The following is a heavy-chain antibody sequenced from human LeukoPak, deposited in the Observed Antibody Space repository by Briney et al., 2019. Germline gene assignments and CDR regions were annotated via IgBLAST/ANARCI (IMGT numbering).Heavy chain of an antibody. Sequence: GGSLRLSCAASGFSFSAYWMSWVRQAPGKGLEWVSYISSSSSYTNYADSVKGRFTISRDNARNSLYLQMNSLRAEDTAVYYCAKAVAEAFDIWGQGTMVTVSS. V-gene: IGHV3-11*05. D-gene: IGHD6-19*01. CDR1: GFSFSAYW. CDR3: AKAVAEAFDI. J-gene: IGHJ3*02. CDR2: ISSSSSYT.